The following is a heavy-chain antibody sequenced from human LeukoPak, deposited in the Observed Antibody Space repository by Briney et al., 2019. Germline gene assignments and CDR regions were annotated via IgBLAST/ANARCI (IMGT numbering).Heavy chain of an antibody. J-gene: IGHJ4*02. CDR1: GFTFSSYW. Sequence: GGSLRLSCAASGFTFSSYWMHWVRQAPGKGLVWVSRINSDGSSTSYADSVKGRFTISRDNAKNTLYLQMNSLRAEDTAVYYCARENLGRYYDSSDYFDYWGQGTLVTVSS. CDR3: ARENLGRYYDSSDYFDY. D-gene: IGHD3-22*01. CDR2: INSDGSST. V-gene: IGHV3-74*01.